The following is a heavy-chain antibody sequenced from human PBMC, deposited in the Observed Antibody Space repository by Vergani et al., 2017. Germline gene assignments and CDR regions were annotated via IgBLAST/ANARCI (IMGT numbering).Heavy chain of an antibody. CDR1: GFTVSSNY. V-gene: IGHV3-53*02. D-gene: IGHD4-17*01. CDR3: ARGGGHSYGDHETNYYYYMDV. J-gene: IGHJ6*03. Sequence: EVQLVETGGGLIQPGGSLRLSCAASGFTVSSNYMSWVRQAPGKGLEWVSVIYSGGSTYYADSVKGRFTISRDNSKNTLYLQMNSLRAEDTAVYYCARGGGHSYGDHETNYYYYMDVWGKGTTVTVSS. CDR2: IYSGGST.